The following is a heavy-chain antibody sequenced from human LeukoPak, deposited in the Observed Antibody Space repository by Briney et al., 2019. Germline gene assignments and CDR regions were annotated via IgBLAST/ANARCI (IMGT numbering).Heavy chain of an antibody. CDR2: INHSGST. Sequence: SETLSLTCAVYGGSFSGYYWSWIRQPPGKGLEWIGEINHSGSTNYNPSLKSRVTISVDKSKNQFSLKLSSVTAADTAVYYCARVSSGATTVDYWGQGTLVTVSS. V-gene: IGHV4-34*01. D-gene: IGHD1-26*01. CDR1: GGSFSGYY. J-gene: IGHJ4*02. CDR3: ARVSSGATTVDY.